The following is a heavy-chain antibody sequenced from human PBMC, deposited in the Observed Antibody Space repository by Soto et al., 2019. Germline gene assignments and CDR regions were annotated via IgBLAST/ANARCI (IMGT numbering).Heavy chain of an antibody. CDR3: RSSSRYSTDV. V-gene: IGHV4-39*01. CDR2: IYSSGNT. J-gene: IGHJ6*02. CDR1: GGSITSSSY. D-gene: IGHD6-13*01. Sequence: QLQLQESGPGLVKPSETLSLSCTVSGGSITSSSYWGWIRQPPGKGLEWIGSIYSSGNTYYNPSLKGRVTISADTCKNQFSPNLSSVTAADTAVYYCRSSSRYSTDVWGQGTTVYVSS.